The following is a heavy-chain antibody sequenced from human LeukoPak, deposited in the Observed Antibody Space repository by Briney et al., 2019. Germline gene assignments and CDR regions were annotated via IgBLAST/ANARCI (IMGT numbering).Heavy chain of an antibody. CDR3: ARASIAVPCGY. J-gene: IGHJ4*02. D-gene: IGHD6-19*01. CDR1: GYTFTSYD. V-gene: IGHV1-8*01. Sequence: GASVKVSCKASGYTFTSYDINWVRQATGQGLGWMGWMNPNSGNTGYAQKFQGRVTMTRNTSISTAYMELSSLRSEDAAVYYCARASIAVPCGYWGQGTLVTVSS. CDR2: MNPNSGNT.